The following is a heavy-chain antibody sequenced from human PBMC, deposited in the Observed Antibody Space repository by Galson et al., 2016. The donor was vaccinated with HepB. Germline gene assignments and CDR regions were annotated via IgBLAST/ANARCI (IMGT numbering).Heavy chain of an antibody. CDR1: GYSFTSYW. CDR2: IYPGDSDT. CDR3: ARRGLYSTTFDY. V-gene: IGHV5-51*01. Sequence: QSGAEVKKPGESLKISCKGSGYSFTSYWIGWVRQMPGKGLEWMGIIYPGDSDTRYSPPFQGRVTISADKTISTADLQWSSLKASDTALYYCARRGLYSTTFDYWGQGTLVTVSS. D-gene: IGHD2/OR15-2a*01. J-gene: IGHJ4*02.